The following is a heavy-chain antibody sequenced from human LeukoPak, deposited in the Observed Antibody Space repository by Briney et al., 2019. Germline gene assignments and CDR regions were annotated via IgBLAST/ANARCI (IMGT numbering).Heavy chain of an antibody. CDR1: GFTFSDYW. J-gene: IGHJ3*02. CDR3: VRVKEGWGYAAFDI. Sequence: PGGSLRLSCAASGFTFSDYWMHWVRQAPGKGPVWVSRIKNDGSDIRYVDSVKGRFTISRDNAKNTLYLQMNSLRVEDTAVYYCVRVKEGWGYAAFDIWGQGTMVTVSS. D-gene: IGHD2-15*01. CDR2: IKNDGSDI. V-gene: IGHV3-74*01.